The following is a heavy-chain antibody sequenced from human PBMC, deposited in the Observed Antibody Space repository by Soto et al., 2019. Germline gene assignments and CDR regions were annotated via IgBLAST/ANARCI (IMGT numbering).Heavy chain of an antibody. CDR2: INHSGST. CDR1: GGSFSGYY. CDR3: ARGWGSSWYQSFYYYYGMDV. Sequence: SETLSLTCAVYGGSFSGYYWSWIRQPPGKGLEWIGEINHSGSTNYNPSLKSRVTISVDTSKNQFSLKLSSVTAADTAVYYCARGWGSSWYQSFYYYYGMDVWGQGTTVTVSS. V-gene: IGHV4-34*01. D-gene: IGHD6-13*01. J-gene: IGHJ6*02.